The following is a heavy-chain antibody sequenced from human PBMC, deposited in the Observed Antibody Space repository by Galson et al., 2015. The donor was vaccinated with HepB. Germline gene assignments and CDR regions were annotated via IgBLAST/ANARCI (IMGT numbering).Heavy chain of an antibody. CDR1: GGSFSSSSYY. J-gene: IGHJ5*02. V-gene: IGHV4-39*01. CDR2: IYYSGST. D-gene: IGHD2-15*01. Sequence: ETLSLTCTVSGGSFSSSSYYWGWIRQPLGEGLEWIGSIYYSGSTYYNPSLKSRVTISVDTSKNQFSLKLSSVAAADTAVYYCANNSPLYCSGGSCYHDNWFDPWGQGTLVTVSS. CDR3: ANNSPLYCSGGSCYHDNWFDP.